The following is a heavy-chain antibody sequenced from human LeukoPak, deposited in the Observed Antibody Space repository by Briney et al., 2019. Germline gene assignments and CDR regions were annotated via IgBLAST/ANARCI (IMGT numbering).Heavy chain of an antibody. Sequence: PGGSLRLSCAASGFTFSSYSMNWVRQAPGKGLEWVSSISSSSSYIYYADSVKGRFTISRDNAKNSLYLQMNSLRAEDTAVYYCARGPEDYDFWSGYDGMDVWGQGTTVTVSS. CDR1: GFTFSSYS. J-gene: IGHJ6*02. D-gene: IGHD3-3*01. CDR2: ISSSSSYI. V-gene: IGHV3-21*01. CDR3: ARGPEDYDFWSGYDGMDV.